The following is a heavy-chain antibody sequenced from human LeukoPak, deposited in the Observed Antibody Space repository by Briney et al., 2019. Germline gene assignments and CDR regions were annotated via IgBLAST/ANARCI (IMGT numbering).Heavy chain of an antibody. CDR2: ISGSAGHT. CDR3: ARARSGYAFDY. V-gene: IGHV3-23*01. J-gene: IGHJ4*02. CDR1: GFSFSGCA. D-gene: IGHD6-13*01. Sequence: GGSLRLSCAASGFSFSGCAMSWVRQPPGEGLEWVSAISGSAGHTYYAESVKGRFTVSRDNSLDTVYLQMTNLRAEDTALYYCARARSGYAFDYWGQGALVTVSS.